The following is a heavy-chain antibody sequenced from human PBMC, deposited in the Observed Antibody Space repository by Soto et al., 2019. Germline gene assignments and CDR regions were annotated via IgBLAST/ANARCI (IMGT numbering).Heavy chain of an antibody. V-gene: IGHV3-30*18. CDR1: GFTFSSYG. D-gene: IGHD6-13*01. Sequence: GGSLRLSCAASGFTFSSYGMHWVRQAPGKGLEWVAVISYDGSNKYYADSVKGRFTISRDNSKNTLYLQMNSLRAEDTAVYYCAKSWYGSSGNYFDYWGQGTLVTVSS. CDR2: ISYDGSNK. J-gene: IGHJ4*02. CDR3: AKSWYGSSGNYFDY.